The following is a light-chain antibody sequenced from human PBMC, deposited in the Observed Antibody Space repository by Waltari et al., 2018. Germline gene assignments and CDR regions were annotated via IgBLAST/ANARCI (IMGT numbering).Light chain of an antibody. J-gene: IGLJ2*01. CDR1: TGAVTRGNY. V-gene: IGLV7-43*01. Sequence: QTVVTQEPSLTVSPGGTVTFTCASSTGAVTRGNYPSWLQQKPGQTPRALIFSTNNRHSWTPARFSGSLLGGKAALTLSSVQPEDEAEYYCLLYYGGALVFGGGTKLTVL. CDR3: LLYYGGALV. CDR2: STN.